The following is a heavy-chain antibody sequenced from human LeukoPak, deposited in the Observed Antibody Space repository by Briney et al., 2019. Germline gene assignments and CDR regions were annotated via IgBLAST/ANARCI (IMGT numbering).Heavy chain of an antibody. CDR2: IKQDGSEK. J-gene: IGHJ6*03. V-gene: IGHV3-7*01. CDR1: GFTFSSYW. CDR3: ARINYDILTGYYSPRAYYYYYYMDV. Sequence: PGGSLRLSCAASGFTFSSYWMSWVRQAPGKGLEWVANIKQDGSEKYYVDSVKGRFTISRDNAKNSLYLQMNSLRAEDTAVYYCARINYDILTGYYSPRAYYYYYYMDVWGKGTTVTVSS. D-gene: IGHD3-9*01.